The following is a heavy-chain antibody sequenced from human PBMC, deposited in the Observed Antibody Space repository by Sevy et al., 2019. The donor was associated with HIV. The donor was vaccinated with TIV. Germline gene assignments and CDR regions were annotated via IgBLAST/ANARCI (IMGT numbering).Heavy chain of an antibody. CDR3: AKGDTSTRYYYYGMDV. CDR2: ISGSGGTT. J-gene: IGHJ6*02. V-gene: IGHV3-23*01. D-gene: IGHD2-2*01. Sequence: GGSLRLSCTASGFTFRRNSMNWVRQAPGKGLEWVSTISGSGGTTYYADSVKGRFTISRDNSKKTLYLQMNSLRAEDTALYYCAKGDTSTRYYYYGMDVWGQGTAVTVSS. CDR1: GFTFRRNS.